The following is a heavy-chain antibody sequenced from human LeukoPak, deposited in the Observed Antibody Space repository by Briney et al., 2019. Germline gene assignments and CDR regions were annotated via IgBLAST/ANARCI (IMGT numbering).Heavy chain of an antibody. CDR1: GGSISSYY. J-gene: IGHJ3*02. CDR2: IYYSGST. D-gene: IGHD2-15*01. Sequence: SETLSLTCTVSGGSISSYYWSWIRQPPGKGLEWIGYIYYSGSTNYNPSLKSRVTISVDTSKNQFSLKLSSVTAADTAVYYCARAGWVVAATGAFDIWGQGTMVTVSS. CDR3: ARAGWVVAATGAFDI. V-gene: IGHV4-59*01.